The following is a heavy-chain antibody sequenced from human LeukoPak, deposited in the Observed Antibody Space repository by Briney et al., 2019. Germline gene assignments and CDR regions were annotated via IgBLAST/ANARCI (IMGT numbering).Heavy chain of an antibody. CDR1: GFTFSYYD. CDR2: ILSTGDT. Sequence: AGSLTVSRAASGFTFSYYDMHWVRQATGKGLEWVSTILSTGDTYYARCVKGRFTISRENAENSLYLQMNGLRAGDTAVYYCARATEGFDYWGQAAMATVSS. V-gene: IGHV3-13*04. J-gene: IGHJ4*02. CDR3: ARATEGFDY.